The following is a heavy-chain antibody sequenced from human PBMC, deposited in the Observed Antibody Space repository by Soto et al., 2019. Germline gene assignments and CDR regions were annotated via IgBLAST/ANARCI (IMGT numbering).Heavy chain of an antibody. V-gene: IGHV3-23*01. Sequence: EVQLLASGGGLVQPGGSLRLSCAASGIIFNNYAMSWVRQAPGKGLEWVSVITDAGGRTYYAASAQGRFTISRDNSKNTLYLQMHSLRAKDTAIYYCAKSVSTYGDNTERAERFDPWGQGTLVTVSS. D-gene: IGHD4-17*01. CDR2: ITDAGGRT. CDR1: GIIFNNYA. J-gene: IGHJ5*02. CDR3: AKSVSTYGDNTERAERFDP.